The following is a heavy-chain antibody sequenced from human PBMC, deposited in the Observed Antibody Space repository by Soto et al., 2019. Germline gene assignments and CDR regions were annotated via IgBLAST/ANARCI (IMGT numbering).Heavy chain of an antibody. CDR2: IFYSGVT. J-gene: IGHJ4*02. CDR1: GGSISGYY. V-gene: IGHV4-59*01. CDR3: ARVGSSGWSPDY. D-gene: IGHD6-19*01. Sequence: PSETLSLTCTVSGGSISGYYWTWIRQPPGKGLGWIGYIFYSGVTNYNPSLKSRVTLSVDTSKNQFSLKLRSVTAADTAVYYCARVGSSGWSPDYWGRGTLVTVSS.